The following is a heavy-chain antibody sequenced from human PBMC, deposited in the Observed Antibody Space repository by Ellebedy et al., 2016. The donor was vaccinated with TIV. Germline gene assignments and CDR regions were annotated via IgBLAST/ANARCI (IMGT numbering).Heavy chain of an antibody. J-gene: IGHJ6*02. V-gene: IGHV4-59*01. CDR2: IHHSGST. CDR1: GASIITYY. D-gene: IGHD2/OR15-2a*01. Sequence: GSLRLXCTVSGASIITYYWGWIRPSPGKGLEWIGYIHHSGSTSYSPSLDSRVLISIDTSKNQFSLKLSSVTAADTATYYCAREIRWYGELNTFYSAGMDVWGQGTTVVVSS. CDR3: AREIRWYGELNTFYSAGMDV.